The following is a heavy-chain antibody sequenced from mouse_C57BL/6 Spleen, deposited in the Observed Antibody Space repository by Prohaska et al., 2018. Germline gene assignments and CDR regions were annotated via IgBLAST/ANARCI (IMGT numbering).Heavy chain of an antibody. J-gene: IGHJ1*03. D-gene: IGHD1-1*01. CDR2: INSDGSAI. CDR3: MRYGLRYWYFDV. Sequence: EVQLLETGGGLVQPGGSRGLSCEGSGFTFSGFWMSWVRQTPGKTLEWIGDINSDGSAIKYAPSIKDRFTIFRDNDKSTLYLQMSNVRSEDTATYFCMRYGLRYWYFDVWGTGTTVTVSS. CDR1: GFTFSGFW. V-gene: IGHV11-2*01.